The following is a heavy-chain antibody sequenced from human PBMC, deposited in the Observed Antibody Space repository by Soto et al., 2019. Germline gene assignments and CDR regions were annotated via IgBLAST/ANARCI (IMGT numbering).Heavy chain of an antibody. CDR2: ISTTSTYT. CDR3: AGEDGVSSTNVNAFDI. CDR1: GFTFSSYY. J-gene: IGHJ3*02. V-gene: IGHV3-21*01. D-gene: IGHD2-2*01. Sequence: PGGSLRLSCVASGFTFSSYYMNWVRQAPGKGLEWVSSISTTSTYTHYADSLKGRFTISRDNAKKLLYLEMDSLRADDTAVYFCAGEDGVSSTNVNAFDIWGQGTKVTVSS.